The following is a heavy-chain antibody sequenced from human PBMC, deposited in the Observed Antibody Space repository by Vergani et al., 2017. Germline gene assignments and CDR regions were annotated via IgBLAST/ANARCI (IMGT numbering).Heavy chain of an antibody. CDR1: GGTFSSYT. CDR3: ARDSIVVEYYYYYGMDV. V-gene: IGHV1-69*08. CDR2: IIPILGIA. J-gene: IGHJ6*02. D-gene: IGHD3-22*01. Sequence: VQLVQSGAEVKKPGSSVKVSCKASGGTFSSYTISWVRQAPGQGLEWMGRIIPILGIANYAQKFQGRVTITADKSTSTAYMELSSLRSEDTAVYYCARDSIVVEYYYYYGMDVWGQGTTVTVSS.